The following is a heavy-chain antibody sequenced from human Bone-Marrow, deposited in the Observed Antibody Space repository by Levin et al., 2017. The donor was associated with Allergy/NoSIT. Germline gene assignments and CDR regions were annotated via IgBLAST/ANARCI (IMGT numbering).Heavy chain of an antibody. V-gene: IGHV3-64*02. Sequence: GGSLRLSCAASGFTFTAYSMHWVRPAPGKGLEYVSAINGNGDSTYYADSVKGRFTISRDNSKNTLYLQMVSLRVEDMAVYYCARVGARCYDYWGQGTLVTVSS. CDR3: ARVGARCYDY. J-gene: IGHJ4*02. CDR1: GFTFTAYS. D-gene: IGHD2-2*01. CDR2: INGNGDST.